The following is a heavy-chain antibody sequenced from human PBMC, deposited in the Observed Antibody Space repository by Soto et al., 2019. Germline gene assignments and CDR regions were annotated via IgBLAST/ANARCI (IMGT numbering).Heavy chain of an antibody. CDR2: IIPIFGTA. V-gene: IGHV1-69*01. D-gene: IGHD2-21*01. CDR3: AGPRADWYCMDF. Sequence: QVQLVQSGAEVKKPGSSVKVSCKAAGGTFSSYAISWVRQAPGQGLEWMGGIIPIFGTANYAQTFQGRVTIPADGSTSTVYRELGSVRSEVTAVYYCAGPRADWYCMDFWGQGTTVIVSS. CDR1: GGTFSSYA. J-gene: IGHJ6*02.